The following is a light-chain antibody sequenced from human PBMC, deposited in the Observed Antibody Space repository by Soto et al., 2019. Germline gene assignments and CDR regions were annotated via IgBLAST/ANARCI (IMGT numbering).Light chain of an antibody. V-gene: IGLV2-14*01. Sequence: QAASVSGSPGQSITISCTGTSSDVGGYNYVSWYQQHPGKAPKLMIYEVSNRPSGVSNRFSGSKSGNTASLTISGLQAEDEADYYCSSYTSSSRYVFGTGTKVTVL. CDR2: EVS. CDR1: SSDVGGYNY. CDR3: SSYTSSSRYV. J-gene: IGLJ1*01.